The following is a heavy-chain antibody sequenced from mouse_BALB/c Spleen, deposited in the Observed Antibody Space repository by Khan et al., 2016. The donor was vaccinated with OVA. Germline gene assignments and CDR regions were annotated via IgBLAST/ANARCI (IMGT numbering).Heavy chain of an antibody. CDR3: AREEALYYFAY. CDR1: GYIFTSYW. V-gene: IGHV1S132*01. J-gene: IGHJ2*01. CDR2: IYPGTDNT. Sequence: VQLQQSGAELVRPGASVKLSCKTSGYIFTSYWIHWVKQRSGQGLEWIARIYPGTDNTYYNEKLRDKATLTADKSSSTAYIQLSSLKSKDSAVYFCAREEALYYFAYWGQGTTLTVSS. D-gene: IGHD1-1*01.